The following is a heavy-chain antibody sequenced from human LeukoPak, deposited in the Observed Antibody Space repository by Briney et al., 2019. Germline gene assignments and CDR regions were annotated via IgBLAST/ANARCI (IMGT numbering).Heavy chain of an antibody. V-gene: IGHV3-7*01. CDR3: ARVGSGSYLKGYFDY. Sequence: GGSLRLSCAASGFTFSSYWMSWVRQAPGKGLEWVANIKQDGSEKYYVDSVKGRFTISRDNSKNTLHLQMNSLRTEDTAFYYCARVGSGSYLKGYFDYWGQGTLVTASS. CDR2: IKQDGSEK. D-gene: IGHD3-16*02. CDR1: GFTFSSYW. J-gene: IGHJ4*02.